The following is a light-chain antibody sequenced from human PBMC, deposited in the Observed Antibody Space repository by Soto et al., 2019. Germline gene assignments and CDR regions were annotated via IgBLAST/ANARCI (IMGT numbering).Light chain of an antibody. CDR3: QQSNSIPHT. J-gene: IGKJ2*01. CDR2: AAS. V-gene: IGKV1-39*01. CDR1: QSISSY. Sequence: DIQMTQSPSSLSASVGDRVTITCRASQSISSYLNWYQQKPGKAPNLLIYAASSLQSGFPSRFTGSGSGTDFTLTISSLQPEDFATYYCQQSNSIPHTFGQGTKLEIK.